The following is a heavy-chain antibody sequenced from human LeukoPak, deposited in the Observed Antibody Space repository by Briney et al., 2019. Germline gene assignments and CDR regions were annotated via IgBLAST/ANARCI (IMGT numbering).Heavy chain of an antibody. J-gene: IGHJ6*04. CDR2: IIPIFGTA. CDR1: GGTFSSYA. Sequence: SVKVSCKASGGTFSSYAFSWVRQAPGQGLEWMGGIIPIFGTANYAQKFQGRVTITADESTSTAYMELSSLRSEDTAVYYCARERAVAPGGDYYGMDVWGKGTTVTVSS. D-gene: IGHD2-8*02. V-gene: IGHV1-69*13. CDR3: ARERAVAPGGDYYGMDV.